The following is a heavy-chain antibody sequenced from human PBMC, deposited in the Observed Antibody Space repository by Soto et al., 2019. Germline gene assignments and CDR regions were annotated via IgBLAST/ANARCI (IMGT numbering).Heavy chain of an antibody. V-gene: IGHV3-30*03. CDR3: ARYSGEYQGLIDY. J-gene: IGHJ4*02. CDR2: ISFDGSNK. Sequence: GGSLRLSCTASGFTFSHCGNHWVRQAPGKGLEWLAVISFDGSNKHYADSVKGRFTVSRDNAKNTLYLQMDSLRAEDTAVYFCARYSGEYQGLIDYWGQGSLVTVSS. D-gene: IGHD2-2*01. CDR1: GFTFSHCG.